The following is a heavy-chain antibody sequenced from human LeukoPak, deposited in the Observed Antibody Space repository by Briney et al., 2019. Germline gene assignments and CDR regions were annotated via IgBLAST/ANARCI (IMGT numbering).Heavy chain of an antibody. D-gene: IGHD6-13*01. CDR2: ISAYNGNT. J-gene: IGHJ6*04. Sequence: ASVKVSCKASGYTFTSCGISWVRQAPGQGLEWMGWISAYNGNTNYAQKLQGRVTMTTDTSTSTAYMELRSLRSDDTAVYYCAREAPQYSSSWEYGMDVWGRGTTVTVSS. CDR3: AREAPQYSSSWEYGMDV. V-gene: IGHV1-18*04. CDR1: GYTFTSCG.